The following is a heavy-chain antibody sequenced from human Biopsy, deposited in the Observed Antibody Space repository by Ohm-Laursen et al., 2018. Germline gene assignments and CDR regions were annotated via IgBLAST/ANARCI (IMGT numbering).Heavy chain of an antibody. J-gene: IGHJ5*02. V-gene: IGHV1-2*02. Sequence: ASVTVSCKASGYTFTGYHVHWVRQAPGQGLEWMGWINAKTGDTNYAQKFQGRVTMTRDTSISTAYVDLSSLRSDDTAVYYWTRGGYYYDSLAYYYWFDPWGQGTLVTVSS. D-gene: IGHD3-22*01. CDR1: GYTFTGYH. CDR2: INAKTGDT. CDR3: TRGGYYYDSLAYYYWFDP.